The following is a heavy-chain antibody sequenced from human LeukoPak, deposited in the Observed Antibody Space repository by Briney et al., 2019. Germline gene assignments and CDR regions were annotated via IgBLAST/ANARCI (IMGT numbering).Heavy chain of an antibody. Sequence: SDTLSLTCAVYGGSFSGYYWSWIRQPPGKGLEWIGEINHSGSTNYTPSLKSRVTISVDTSKNQFSLKLSSVTAADTAVYYCARGGNHNWFDPWGQGTLVTVSS. CDR1: GGSFSGYY. D-gene: IGHD3-10*01. CDR2: INHSGST. J-gene: IGHJ5*02. V-gene: IGHV4-34*01. CDR3: ARGGNHNWFDP.